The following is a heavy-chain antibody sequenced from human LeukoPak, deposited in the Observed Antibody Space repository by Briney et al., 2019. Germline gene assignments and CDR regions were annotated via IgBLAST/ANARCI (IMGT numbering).Heavy chain of an antibody. CDR1: GFTFSSYA. V-gene: IGHV3-30-3*01. D-gene: IGHD4-17*01. CDR2: ISYDGSNK. CDR3: ARIDYGDYIDAFDI. Sequence: GRSLRLSCAASGFTFSSYAMHWVRQAPGKGLEWVAVISYDGSNKYYADSVKGRFTISRDNSKNTLYLQMNSLRAEDTAVYYCARIDYGDYIDAFDIWGQGTMVTVSS. J-gene: IGHJ3*02.